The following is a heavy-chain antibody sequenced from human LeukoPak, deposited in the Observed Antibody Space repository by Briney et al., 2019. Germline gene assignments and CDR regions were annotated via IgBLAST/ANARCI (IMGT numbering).Heavy chain of an antibody. V-gene: IGHV1-8*01. J-gene: IGHJ4*02. Sequence: ASVKVSCKASGYTFTGYDINWVRQATGQGLEWMGWINPKSGNTGYAQKFQGRVTITRDTPLSTVYMELSSLRSEDTAVYYCARTPPGGDVDHWGQGTLVTVSS. CDR1: GYTFTGYD. D-gene: IGHD3-16*01. CDR2: INPKSGNT. CDR3: ARTPPGGDVDH.